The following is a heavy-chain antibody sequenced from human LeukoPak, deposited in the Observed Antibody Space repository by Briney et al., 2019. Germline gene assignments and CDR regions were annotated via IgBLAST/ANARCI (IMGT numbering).Heavy chain of an antibody. CDR1: GCTFSSYE. J-gene: IGHJ6*04. V-gene: IGHV3-48*03. CDR2: ISSSGSTI. D-gene: IGHD3-10*02. Sequence: GGSLRLSCAASGCTFSSYERNWVRQAPGKGLEWVSYISSSGSTIYYADSMKGRFTISNASAKNSLYLQMNSLRAEDTAVYYCAELGITMIGGVWGKGTTVTISS. CDR3: AELGITMIGGV.